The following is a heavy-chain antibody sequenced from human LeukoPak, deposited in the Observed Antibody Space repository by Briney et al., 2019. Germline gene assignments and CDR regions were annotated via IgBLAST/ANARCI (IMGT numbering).Heavy chain of an antibody. J-gene: IGHJ4*02. CDR1: GFTFSSYW. Sequence: PGGSLRLSCAASGFTFSSYWMHWVRQAPGKGLVCVSRINSDGSTTNYADSVKGRFTISRDNAKNTLYLQMNSLRAEDTAVYYCSSQIWLGELFAHYWGQGTLVTVSS. CDR3: SSQIWLGELFAHY. CDR2: INSDGSTT. D-gene: IGHD3-10*01. V-gene: IGHV3-74*01.